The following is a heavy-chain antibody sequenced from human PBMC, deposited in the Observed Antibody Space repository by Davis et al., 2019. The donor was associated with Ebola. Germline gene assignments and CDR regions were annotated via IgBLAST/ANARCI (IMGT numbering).Heavy chain of an antibody. D-gene: IGHD7-27*01. V-gene: IGHV1-46*03. CDR1: GYTFTSYY. CDR3: ARELGGDGYDY. J-gene: IGHJ4*02. CDR2: INPSGGST. Sequence: GESLKISCAASGYTFTSYYMHWVRQAPGQGLEWMGIINPSGGSTSYAQKFQGRVTMTRDTSTSTVYMELSSLRSEDTAVYYCARELGGDGYDYWGQGTLVTVSS.